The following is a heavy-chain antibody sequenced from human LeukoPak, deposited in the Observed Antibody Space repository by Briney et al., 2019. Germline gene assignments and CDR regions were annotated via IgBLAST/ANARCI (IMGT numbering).Heavy chain of an antibody. CDR1: SNSISSGDYY. D-gene: IGHD5-12*01. V-gene: IGHV4-61*02. CDR2: IYTSGST. J-gene: IGHJ4*02. Sequence: SETLSLTCTVSSNSISSGDYYWRWIRQPAGKGLEWIGRIYTSGSTNYNPSLKSRVTISVDTSKNQFSLKLSSVTAADTAVYYCARARFNSGYEFDGPREVDYWGQGTLVTVSS. CDR3: ARARFNSGYEFDGPREVDY.